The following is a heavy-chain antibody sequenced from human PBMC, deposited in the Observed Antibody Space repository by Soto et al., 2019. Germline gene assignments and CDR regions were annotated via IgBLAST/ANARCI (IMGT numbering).Heavy chain of an antibody. D-gene: IGHD3-16*02. Sequence: QIQLVESGGGVVQPGGSLRLSCAASGFTFSRSGMHWVRQAPGKGLEWVAVIWYDGSNAYYADSVRGRFTISRDNLRNTRSLQMNRLRVEDTAIYYCAKDWGGSYTRGGYFDVWGQGAMVTVSS. CDR1: GFTFSRSG. V-gene: IGHV3-33*06. CDR3: AKDWGGSYTRGGYFDV. CDR2: IWYDGSNA. J-gene: IGHJ3*01.